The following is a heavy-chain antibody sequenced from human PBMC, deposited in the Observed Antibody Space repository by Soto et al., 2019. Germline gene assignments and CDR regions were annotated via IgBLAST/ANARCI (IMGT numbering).Heavy chain of an antibody. Sequence: SVKVSCKASGYTFTGYYMHWVRQAPGQGLEWMGGIIPIFGTANYAQKFQGRVTITADESTSTAYMELSSLRSEDTAVYYCARGDYYDSSGYYYVGAFDIWGQGTMVTVSS. D-gene: IGHD3-22*01. CDR1: GYTFTGYY. CDR3: ARGDYYDSSGYYYVGAFDI. J-gene: IGHJ3*02. V-gene: IGHV1-69*13. CDR2: IIPIFGTA.